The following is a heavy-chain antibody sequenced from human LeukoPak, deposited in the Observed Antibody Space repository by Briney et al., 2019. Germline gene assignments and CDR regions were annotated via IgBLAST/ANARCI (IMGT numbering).Heavy chain of an antibody. Sequence: PGGSLRLSCSASGFXFSTCAIHWVRQAPGKGLEWVAAIWYDGNNKYYADSVKGRFTISRDNSKNTLFLQMNSLRAEDTAVYCCATDAGHWFDPWGQGTLVTVSS. V-gene: IGHV3-33*08. CDR2: IWYDGNNK. J-gene: IGHJ5*02. CDR3: ATDAGHWFDP. CDR1: GFXFSTCA.